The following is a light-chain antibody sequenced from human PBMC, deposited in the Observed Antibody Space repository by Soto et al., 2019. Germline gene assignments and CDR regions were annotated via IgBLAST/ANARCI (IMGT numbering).Light chain of an antibody. J-gene: IGLJ3*02. CDR2: SNI. CDR1: RSNIGSQY. V-gene: IGLV1-47*02. Sequence: QSVLTQPPSASGTPGQRVTISCSGSRSNIGSQYVYWFRLLPGTAPKLVMLSNIIRPSGVPDRFSGAKSGTSASLAISGLQPEDEGDYFCAAWDASLSGWVFGGGTKLTVL. CDR3: AAWDASLSGWV.